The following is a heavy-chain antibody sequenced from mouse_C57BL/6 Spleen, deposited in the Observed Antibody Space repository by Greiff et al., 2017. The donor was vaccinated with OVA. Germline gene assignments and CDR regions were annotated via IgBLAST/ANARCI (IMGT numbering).Heavy chain of an antibody. CDR2: IYPSDSET. D-gene: IGHD1-1*01. V-gene: IGHV1-61*01. CDR3: ARGTTVVRVGYCDY. J-gene: IGHJ2*01. CDR1: GYTFTSYW. Sequence: QVQLQQPGAELVRPGSSVKLSCKASGYTFTSYWMDWVKQRPGQGLEWIGNIYPSDSETHYNQKFKDKATLTVDKSSSTAYMQLSSLTSEDSAVYYCARGTTVVRVGYCDYWGQGTTLTVSS.